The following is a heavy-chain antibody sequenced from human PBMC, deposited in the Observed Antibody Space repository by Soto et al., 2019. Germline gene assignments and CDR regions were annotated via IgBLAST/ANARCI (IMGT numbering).Heavy chain of an antibody. J-gene: IGHJ5*01. CDR1: GYNFTAFW. V-gene: IGHV5-10-1*01. CDR2: IDPSDSYT. CDR3: ARVHKNWFDS. Sequence: LKISCKASGYNFTAFWIHWVRQMPGKGLEWLGKIDPSDSYTNYSPSFEGQVTISTDNSITTAYLQWSSLRASDTALYFCARVHKNWFDSWAQGTMVTVSS.